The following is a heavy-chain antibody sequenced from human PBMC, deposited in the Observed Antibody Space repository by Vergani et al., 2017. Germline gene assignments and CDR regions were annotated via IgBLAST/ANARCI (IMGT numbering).Heavy chain of an antibody. Sequence: EVQLLESGGGLVQPGGSLRLSCAASGFTFSSYAMSWVRQAPGKGLEWVSAISGSGGSTYYADSVKGRFTISRDNSKNTLYLQMNILRAEDTAVYYCARDSLSYGDYEDYYYYYMDVWSKGTTVTVSS. J-gene: IGHJ6*03. V-gene: IGHV3-23*01. D-gene: IGHD4-17*01. CDR3: ARDSLSYGDYEDYYYYYMDV. CDR2: ISGSGGST. CDR1: GFTFSSYA.